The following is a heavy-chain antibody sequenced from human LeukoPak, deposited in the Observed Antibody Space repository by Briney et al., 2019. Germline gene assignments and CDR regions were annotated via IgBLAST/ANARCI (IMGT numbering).Heavy chain of an antibody. Sequence: SETLSLTCTVSGGSVSSGSFYWSWIRRPPGKGLEWIGYIYYSGSTNYNPSLKSRVTISVDTSKNQFSLKLSSVTAADAAVYFCARSWSSGWFFDYWGQGTLVTVSS. J-gene: IGHJ4*02. CDR3: ARSWSSGWFFDY. CDR2: IYYSGST. D-gene: IGHD6-19*01. V-gene: IGHV4-61*01. CDR1: GGSVSSGSFY.